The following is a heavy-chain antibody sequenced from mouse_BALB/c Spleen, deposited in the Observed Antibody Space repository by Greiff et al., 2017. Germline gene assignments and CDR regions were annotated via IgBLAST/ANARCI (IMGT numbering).Heavy chain of an antibody. V-gene: IGHV5-9-4*01. Sequence: EVKVVESGGGLVKPGGSLKLSCAASGFTFSSYAMSWVRQSPEKRLEWVAEISSGGSYTYYPDTVTGRFTISRDNAKNTLYLEMSSLRSEDTAMYYCARDRGGSRTFDYWGKGTTLTDSS. CDR1: GFTFSSYA. J-gene: IGHJ2*01. CDR2: ISSGGSYT. CDR3: ARDRGGSRTFDY. D-gene: IGHD1-1*01.